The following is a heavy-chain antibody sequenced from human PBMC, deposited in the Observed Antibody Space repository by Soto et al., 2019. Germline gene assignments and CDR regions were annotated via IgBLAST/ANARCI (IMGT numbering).Heavy chain of an antibody. V-gene: IGHV4-59*01. J-gene: IGHJ6*02. Sequence: SETLSLTCTVSGGSISSYYWSWIRQPPGKGLEWIGYIYYSGSTNYNPSLKSRVTISVDTSKNQFSLKLSSVTAADTAVYYCARATIAAAGIGVYYYYYYGMDVWGQGTTVTVSS. D-gene: IGHD6-13*01. CDR1: GGSISSYY. CDR3: ARATIAAAGIGVYYYYYYGMDV. CDR2: IYYSGST.